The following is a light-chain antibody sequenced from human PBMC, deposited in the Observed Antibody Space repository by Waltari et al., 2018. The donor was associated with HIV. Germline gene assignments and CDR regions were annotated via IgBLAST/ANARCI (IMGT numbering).Light chain of an antibody. V-gene: IGLV1-44*01. Sequence: QSVLTQPPSASGTPGQRVASSCSGRRYNIGSKRVNWYQQVSGADPKRIINSNNPRPSRVPGRFSGSKSVTAIPLAISALQSEAEADFYCAAWDYNRNTVVFGGGTKLTVL. CDR3: AAWDYNRNTVV. CDR2: SNN. J-gene: IGLJ2*01. CDR1: RYNIGSKR.